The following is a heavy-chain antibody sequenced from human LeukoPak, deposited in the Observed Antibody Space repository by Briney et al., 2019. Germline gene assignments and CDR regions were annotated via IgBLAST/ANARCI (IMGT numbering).Heavy chain of an antibody. D-gene: IGHD6-13*01. J-gene: IGHJ4*02. CDR3: ARPERPYSSSWYRY. CDR1: GGSISSYY. V-gene: IGHV4-59*08. Sequence: SETLSLTCTVSGGSISSYYWSWIRQPPGKGLEWRGYIYYSGSTNYNPSLKSRVTISVDTSKNQFSLKLSSVPAADAAVYYCARPERPYSSSWYRYWGQGTLVTVSS. CDR2: IYYSGST.